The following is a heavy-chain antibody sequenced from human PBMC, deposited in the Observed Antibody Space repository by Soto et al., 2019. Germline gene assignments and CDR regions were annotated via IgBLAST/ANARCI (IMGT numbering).Heavy chain of an antibody. CDR2: VDNSGST. V-gene: IGHV4-59*01. J-gene: IGHJ4*02. CDR3: ARYRREAVAGYTLDN. D-gene: IGHD6-13*01. CDR1: GGSISSNY. Sequence: PSETLSLSCTVSGGSISSNYWTWIRQPPGKGLEWIGYVDNSGSTNYNPSFKSRVTISEDTSKSQFSLKVNSMTAADTAVYYCARYRREAVAGYTLDNWGQGILVTVSS.